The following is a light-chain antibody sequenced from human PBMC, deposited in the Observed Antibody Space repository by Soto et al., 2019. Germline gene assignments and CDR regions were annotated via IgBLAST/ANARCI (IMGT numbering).Light chain of an antibody. V-gene: IGLV2-14*01. J-gene: IGLJ2*01. Sequence: QAVVTQPASVSGSPGQSITISCTGTSSDVGGYNYVSWYQQHPGKAPKLMIYDVSNRPSGVSNRFSGSKSGNTASLTISGLQAEDEAHYYCSSYTSSITVVFGGGTKLTVL. CDR2: DVS. CDR3: SSYTSSITVV. CDR1: SSDVGGYNY.